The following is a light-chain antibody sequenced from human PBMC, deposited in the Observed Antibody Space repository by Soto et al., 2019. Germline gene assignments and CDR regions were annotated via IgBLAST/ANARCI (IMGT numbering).Light chain of an antibody. Sequence: QSVLTQPASVSGSPGQSITISCTGTSSDVGGYNFVSWYQQYPGKVPKLMIYEVSNRPSGVSNRFSGSKSGNTASLTISGLQAEDEADYYCSSYTSSSLWVFGGGTKVTVL. CDR3: SSYTSSSLWV. V-gene: IGLV2-14*01. CDR1: SSDVGGYNF. J-gene: IGLJ3*02. CDR2: EVS.